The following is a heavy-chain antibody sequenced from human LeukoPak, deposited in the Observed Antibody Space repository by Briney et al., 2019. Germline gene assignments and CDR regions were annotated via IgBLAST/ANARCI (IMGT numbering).Heavy chain of an antibody. CDR1: GYTFTSYG. J-gene: IGHJ6*03. V-gene: IGHV1-18*01. D-gene: IGHD1-26*01. Sequence: ASVKVSCKASGYTFTSYGISWVRQAPGQGLEWMGWISAYNGNTNYAQKLQGRVTMTTDTSTSTAYMVLRSLRSDDTAVYYCARGPGGSGSYDYYYMDVWGKGTTVTVSS. CDR3: ARGPGGSGSYDYYYMDV. CDR2: ISAYNGNT.